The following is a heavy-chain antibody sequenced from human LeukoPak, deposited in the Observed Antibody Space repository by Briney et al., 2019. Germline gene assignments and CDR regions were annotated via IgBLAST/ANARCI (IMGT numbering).Heavy chain of an antibody. Sequence: GGSLRLSCAASGFTFNSYSMNWVRQAPGKGLDWVSSISSSSSYIYYADSVKGRFTISRDNAKNSLYLQMNSLRAEDTAVYYCARDQDYYDSSGYYYPLDYWGQGTLVTVSS. J-gene: IGHJ4*02. V-gene: IGHV3-21*01. D-gene: IGHD3-22*01. CDR1: GFTFNSYS. CDR2: ISSSSSYI. CDR3: ARDQDYYDSSGYYYPLDY.